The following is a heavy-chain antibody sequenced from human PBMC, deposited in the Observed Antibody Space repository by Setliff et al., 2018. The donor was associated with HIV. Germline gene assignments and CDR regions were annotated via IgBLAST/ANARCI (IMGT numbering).Heavy chain of an antibody. Sequence: GGSLRLSCEASGFAFSSYEMNWVRQAPGKGLEWVAYISRSGSTIHYADSVKGRFTISRDNAKNSLYLQMNSLRAEDTAVYYCARGEPGILIEPAAFFDYWGQGTLVTVSS. J-gene: IGHJ4*02. CDR1: GFAFSSYE. CDR3: ARGEPGILIEPAAFFDY. D-gene: IGHD2-2*01. V-gene: IGHV3-48*03. CDR2: ISRSGSTI.